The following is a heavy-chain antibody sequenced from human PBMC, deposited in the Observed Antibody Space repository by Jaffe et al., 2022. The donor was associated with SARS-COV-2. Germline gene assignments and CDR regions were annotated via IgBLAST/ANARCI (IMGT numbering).Heavy chain of an antibody. CDR2: IYYSGST. V-gene: IGHV4-59*01. D-gene: IGHD2-15*01. CDR3: ARDREYCSGGSCYKYFDS. CDR1: GGSISSFY. J-gene: IGHJ4*02. Sequence: QVQLQESGPGLVKPSETLSLTCSVSGGSISSFYWSWIRQPPGKGLEWIGYIYYSGSTNYNPSLKTRVSISLDTSKNQLSLKLSSVTAADTAVYYCARDREYCSGGSCYKYFDSWGQGTLVTVSS.